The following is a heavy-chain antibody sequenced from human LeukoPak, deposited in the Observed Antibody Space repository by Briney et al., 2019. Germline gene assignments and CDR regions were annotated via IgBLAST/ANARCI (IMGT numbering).Heavy chain of an antibody. J-gene: IGHJ6*03. V-gene: IGHV4-59*12. D-gene: IGHD2-2*01. CDR2: IYYSGST. CDR1: GGSISSYY. Sequence: PSQTLPLTCTVSGGSISSYYWSWIRQPPGKGLEWIGYIYYSGSTNYNPSLKSRVTISVDTSKNQFSLKLSSVTAADTAVYYCARDPAVVVPAAEAFYYYYYMDVWGKGTTVTVSS. CDR3: ARDPAVVVPAAEAFYYYYYMDV.